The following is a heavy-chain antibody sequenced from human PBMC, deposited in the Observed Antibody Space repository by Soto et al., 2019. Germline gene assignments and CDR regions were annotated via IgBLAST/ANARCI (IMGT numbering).Heavy chain of an antibody. CDR3: ARVRYDRSGFDH. CDR1: GDSISRSHW. CDR2: ISHSGIT. D-gene: IGHD3-22*01. V-gene: IGHV4-4*02. Sequence: VQLQESGPGLVRPSGALSVTCAGSGDSISRSHWWSWLCQFPGKGLEWIGEISHSGITNYNPSLKRRVTISGDKSKNQLSLKLTSVTAADTAVYYCARVRYDRSGFDHWGQGTLVSVSS. J-gene: IGHJ4*02.